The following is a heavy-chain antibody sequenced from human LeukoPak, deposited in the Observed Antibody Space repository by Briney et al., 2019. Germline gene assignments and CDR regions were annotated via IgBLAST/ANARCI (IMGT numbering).Heavy chain of an antibody. Sequence: PGGSLRLSCAASEFTFTSYAMSWVRQAPGKGLEWVSAITGTGGSTYYAASVKGRFTVSRDNSRNTLYLQMSSLRAEDTAMYYCASSKQGALEGEVFDYWGQGTLVTVSS. CDR2: ITGTGGST. J-gene: IGHJ4*02. D-gene: IGHD3-3*01. V-gene: IGHV3-23*01. CDR3: ASSKQGALEGEVFDY. CDR1: EFTFTSYA.